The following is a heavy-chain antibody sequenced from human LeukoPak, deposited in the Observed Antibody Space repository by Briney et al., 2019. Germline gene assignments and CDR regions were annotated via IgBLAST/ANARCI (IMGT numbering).Heavy chain of an antibody. D-gene: IGHD3-16*01. V-gene: IGHV3-23*01. CDR2: VSNSGAAT. J-gene: IGHJ4*02. CDR3: AKEQFRPPLLTF. Sequence: GGSLRLSCAASGFTFSLSAMTWVRQPPGKGLEWVATVSNSGAATYYADSVKGRFSISRDNSKNTVSLEMSNLRTDDTAIYYCAKEQFRPPLLTFWGQESLVTVSS. CDR1: GFTFSLSA.